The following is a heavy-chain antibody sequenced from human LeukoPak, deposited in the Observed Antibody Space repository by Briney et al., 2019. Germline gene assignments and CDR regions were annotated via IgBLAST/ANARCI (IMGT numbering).Heavy chain of an antibody. V-gene: IGHV4-59*01. J-gene: IGHJ4*02. CDR2: IYYSGST. CDR3: ARAYSGYEGDYFDY. D-gene: IGHD5-12*01. CDR1: GGSISGYY. Sequence: SETLSLTCAVSGGSISGYYWSWIRQPPGKGLEWIGYIYYSGSTNYNPSLKSRVTVSVDTSKNQFSLKLSSVTAADTAVYYCARAYSGYEGDYFDYWGQGTLVTVSS.